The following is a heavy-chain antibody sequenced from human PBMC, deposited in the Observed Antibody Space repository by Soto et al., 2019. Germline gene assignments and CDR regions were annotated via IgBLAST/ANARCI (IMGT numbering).Heavy chain of an antibody. Sequence: GASVKVSCKASGYTFTGYYMHWVRQAPGQGLEWMGWINPNSGGTNYAQKFQGRVTMTEDTSTDTAYMELSSLRSEDTAVYYCATTLGSSGWYPPGFDYWGQGTLVTVSS. V-gene: IGHV1-2*02. D-gene: IGHD6-19*01. CDR1: GYTFTGYY. J-gene: IGHJ4*02. CDR2: INPNSGGT. CDR3: ATTLGSSGWYPPGFDY.